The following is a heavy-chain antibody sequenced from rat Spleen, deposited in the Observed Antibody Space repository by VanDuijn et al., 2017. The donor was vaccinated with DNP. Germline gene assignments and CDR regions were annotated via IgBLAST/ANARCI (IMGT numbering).Heavy chain of an antibody. CDR2: ISHDGGGT. CDR3: VSFNWPVP. Sequence: EVQLVESGGGLVQPGRSLKLSCAASGFIFSNYYMAWVRQAPTKGLEWVASISHDGGGTFYGDSVKGRFTISRENAKTTLYLQMNSLRSEDTATYYCVSFNWPVPWGQGVMVTVSS. CDR1: GFIFSNYY. D-gene: IGHD3-6*01. J-gene: IGHJ2*01. V-gene: IGHV5-22*01.